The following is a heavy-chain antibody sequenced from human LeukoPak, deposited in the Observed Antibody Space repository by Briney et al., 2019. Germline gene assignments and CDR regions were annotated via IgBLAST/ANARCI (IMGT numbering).Heavy chain of an antibody. Sequence: QPGRSLRLSCAASGFTFSSYAMHWVRQAPGKGLEGVAVISYDGSNKYYADSVKGRFTISRDNSKNTLYLQMNSLRAEDTAVYYCARSHRSGGFDYWGQGTLVTVSS. CDR2: ISYDGSNK. D-gene: IGHD6-19*01. V-gene: IGHV3-30*04. J-gene: IGHJ4*02. CDR3: ARSHRSGGFDY. CDR1: GFTFSSYA.